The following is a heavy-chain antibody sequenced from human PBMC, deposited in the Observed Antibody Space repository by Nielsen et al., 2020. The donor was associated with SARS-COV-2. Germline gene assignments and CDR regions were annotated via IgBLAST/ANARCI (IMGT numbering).Heavy chain of an antibody. J-gene: IGHJ4*02. V-gene: IGHV1-46*01. CDR1: GYTFTSYF. CDR2: INPSGGST. D-gene: IGHD3-10*01. Sequence: ASVKVSCKASGYTFTSYFIHWVRQAPGPGLEWMGIINPSGGSTSYAQKFQGRVTMTRDTSTSTVYMELSSLRSEDTAVYYCARVSSGSGTLDYWGQGTLVTVSS. CDR3: ARVSSGSGTLDY.